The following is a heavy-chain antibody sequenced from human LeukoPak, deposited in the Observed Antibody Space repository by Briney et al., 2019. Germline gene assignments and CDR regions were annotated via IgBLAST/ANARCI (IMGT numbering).Heavy chain of an antibody. CDR1: GFTFSSYS. J-gene: IGHJ4*02. Sequence: GGSLRLSCAASGFTFSSYSMNWVRQAPGKGLEWVSSISSSSSYIYYADSVKGRFTISRDNAKNSLYLQMNSLRAEDTAVYYCARERRVAVAGTPDYWGQGTLSPSPQ. V-gene: IGHV3-21*01. D-gene: IGHD6-19*01. CDR3: ARERRVAVAGTPDY. CDR2: ISSSSSYI.